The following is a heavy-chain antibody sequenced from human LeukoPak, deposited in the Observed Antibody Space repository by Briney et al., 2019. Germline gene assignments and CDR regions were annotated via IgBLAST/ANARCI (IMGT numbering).Heavy chain of an antibody. CDR2: IDRSGST. D-gene: IGHD1-1*01. Sequence: SETLSLTCAVYGGSFSGYSWTWIRQPPGKGLEWIGEIDRSGSTNYNPALKSRLTISVDTSKNQFSLKLRSVTAADTAVYCSARGSATGLAYWGQGTLVTVSS. V-gene: IGHV4-34*01. CDR3: ARGSATGLAY. CDR1: GGSFSGYS. J-gene: IGHJ4*02.